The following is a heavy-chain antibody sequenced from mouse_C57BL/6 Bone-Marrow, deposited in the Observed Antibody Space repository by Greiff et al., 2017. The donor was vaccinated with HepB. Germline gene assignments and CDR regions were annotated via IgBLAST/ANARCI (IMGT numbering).Heavy chain of an antibody. V-gene: IGHV1-55*01. CDR1: GYTFTSYW. J-gene: IGHJ3*01. Sequence: VQLQHPGAELVKPGASVKMSCKASGYTFTSYWITWVKQRPGQGLEWIGDIYPGSGSTNYNEKFKSKATLTVDTSSSTAYMQLSSLTSEDSAVYYCARDYGSSPWFAYWGQGTLVTVSA. D-gene: IGHD1-1*01. CDR3: ARDYGSSPWFAY. CDR2: IYPGSGST.